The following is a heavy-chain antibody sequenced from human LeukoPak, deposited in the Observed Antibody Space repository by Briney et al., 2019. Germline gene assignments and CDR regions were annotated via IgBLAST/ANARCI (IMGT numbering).Heavy chain of an antibody. J-gene: IGHJ6*03. Sequence: SETLSLTCTVSGGSISSSSYYWGWIRQPPGKGLEWIGEISHSGSTNYNPSLKSRVTISVDTSKNQFSLKLSSVTAADTAVYYCARQVRVRGSGSYSYYYYMDVWGKGTTVTISS. V-gene: IGHV4-39*01. D-gene: IGHD3-10*01. CDR1: GGSISSSSYY. CDR3: ARQVRVRGSGSYSYYYYMDV. CDR2: ISHSGST.